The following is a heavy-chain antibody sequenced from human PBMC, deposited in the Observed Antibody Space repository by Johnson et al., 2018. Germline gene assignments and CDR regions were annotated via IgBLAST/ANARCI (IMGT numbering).Heavy chain of an antibody. CDR1: GFTFSSYW. V-gene: IGHV3-74*01. CDR3: AREPKTGGYCRGGSCYRRRVDAFDI. Sequence: VQLQESGGGLVQPGGSLRLSCAASGFTFSSYWMHWVRQAPGKGLVWVSRINSDGSSTSYADSVKGRFTTSRDNAKNTLYLQMNSLRAEDTAGYYCAREPKTGGYCRGGSCYRRRVDAFDIWGQGTMVTVSS. CDR2: INSDGSST. D-gene: IGHD2-15*01. J-gene: IGHJ3*02.